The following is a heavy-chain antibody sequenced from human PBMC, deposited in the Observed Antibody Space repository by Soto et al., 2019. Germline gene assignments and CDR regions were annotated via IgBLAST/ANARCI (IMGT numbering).Heavy chain of an antibody. Sequence: SVRVSCKASGCTFSSYAIRWVRQAPGQGLEWMGGIIPIFGTANYAQKFQGRVTITAGESTSTAYMELSSLRAEDTAVYYCAKDPYSSSSGYYYGMDVWGQGTTVNVSS. J-gene: IGHJ6*02. V-gene: IGHV1-69*13. CDR2: IIPIFGTA. CDR1: GCTFSSYA. D-gene: IGHD6-6*01. CDR3: AKDPYSSSSGYYYGMDV.